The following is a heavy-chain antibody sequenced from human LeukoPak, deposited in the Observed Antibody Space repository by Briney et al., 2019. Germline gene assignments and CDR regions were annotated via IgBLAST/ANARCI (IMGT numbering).Heavy chain of an antibody. CDR1: GYTSLHYD. D-gene: IGHD3-10*01. CDR3: AREINGAFDY. V-gene: IGHV1-18*01. J-gene: IGHJ4*02. CDR2: ISPYNGNT. Sequence: ASVKVSCKASGYTSLHYDFNWVRQAPGHGLEWVGWISPYNGNTKYKQSLQGRFTMSTDASTTTAYLEMTGLTSDDTAVYYCAREINGAFDYWGQGTVVTVSS.